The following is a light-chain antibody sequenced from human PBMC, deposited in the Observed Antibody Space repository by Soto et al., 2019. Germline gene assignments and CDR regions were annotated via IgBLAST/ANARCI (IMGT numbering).Light chain of an antibody. CDR2: DAY. V-gene: IGKV3-11*01. Sequence: EVVLTQSPVTLSLSPGERATLSCRASQSFRGLLAWYQQKPGQAPRLLIYDAYNRATGIPPRVSGSGSGTDVTLTISSLEPEDSAVYYGQQRHMWPITFGQGTRLEIK. CDR3: QQRHMWPIT. J-gene: IGKJ5*01. CDR1: QSFRGL.